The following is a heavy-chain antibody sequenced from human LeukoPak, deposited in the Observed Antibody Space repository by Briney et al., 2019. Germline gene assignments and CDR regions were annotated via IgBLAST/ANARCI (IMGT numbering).Heavy chain of an antibody. CDR3: AKAADVLRYFDWLTAGFGY. V-gene: IGHV3-23*01. Sequence: PGGSLRLSCAASGFTFSSYAMSWVRQAPGKGLEWVSAISGSGGSTYYADSVKGRFTISRDNSKNTLYLQMNSLRAEDTAVYYCAKAADVLRYFDWLTAGFGYWGQGTLVTVSS. J-gene: IGHJ4*02. D-gene: IGHD3-9*01. CDR2: ISGSGGST. CDR1: GFTFSSYA.